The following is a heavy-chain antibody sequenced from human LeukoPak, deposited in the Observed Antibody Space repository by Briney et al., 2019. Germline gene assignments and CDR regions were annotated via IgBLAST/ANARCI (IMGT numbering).Heavy chain of an antibody. CDR1: GDSVSSNSAA. CDR2: TYYRSKWYN. CDR3: ARLNCSGGSCYRSYYYYGMDV. V-gene: IGHV6-1*01. D-gene: IGHD2-15*01. Sequence: SQTLSLTCAISGDSVSSNSAAWNWIRQSPSRGLEWLGRTYYRSKWYNDYAVSVKSRIIINPDTSKNQFSLQLNSVTPEDTAVYYCARLNCSGGSCYRSYYYYGMDVWGQGTTVTVSS. J-gene: IGHJ6*02.